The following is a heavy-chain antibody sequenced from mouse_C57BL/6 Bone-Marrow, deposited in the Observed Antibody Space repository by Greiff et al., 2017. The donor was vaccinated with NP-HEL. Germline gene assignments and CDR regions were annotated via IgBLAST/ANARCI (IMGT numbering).Heavy chain of an antibody. CDR2: FYPGSGSI. V-gene: IGHV1-62-2*01. CDR3: ARHEDEGVMVTTDPGFAY. J-gene: IGHJ3*01. D-gene: IGHD2-2*01. CDR1: GYTFTEYT. Sequence: QVQLQQSGAELVKPGASVKLSCKASGYTFTEYTIHWVKQRSGQGLEWIGWFYPGSGSIKYNEKFKDKATLTADKSSSTVYMELSRLTSEDSAVYFCARHEDEGVMVTTDPGFAYWGQGTLVTVSA.